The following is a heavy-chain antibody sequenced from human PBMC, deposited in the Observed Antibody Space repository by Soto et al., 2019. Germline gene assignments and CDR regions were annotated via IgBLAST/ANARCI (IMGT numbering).Heavy chain of an antibody. CDR2: IGTAGDT. V-gene: IGHV3-13*01. J-gene: IGHJ6*02. CDR1: GFTFSSYD. D-gene: IGHD6-13*01. CDR3: ARGAAAGTRYYYGMDV. Sequence: LRLSCAASGFTFSSYDMHWVRQATGKGLEWVSAIGTAGDTYYPGSVKGRFTISRENAKNSLYLQMNSLRAGDTAVYYCARGAAAGTRYYYGMDVWGQGTTVTVSS.